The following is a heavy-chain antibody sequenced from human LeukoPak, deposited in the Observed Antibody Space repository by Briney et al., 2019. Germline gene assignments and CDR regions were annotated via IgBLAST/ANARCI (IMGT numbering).Heavy chain of an antibody. CDR2: ISSSSSYI. V-gene: IGHV3-21*01. CDR3: ARGWQFSAFDP. J-gene: IGHJ5*02. CDR1: GFTFSSYS. D-gene: IGHD2-15*01. Sequence: GGSLRLSCAASGFTFSSYSMNWVRQAPGKGLEWVSSISSSSSYIYYADSVKGRFTISRDNSKNTLYLQMNSLRAEDTAVYYCARGWQFSAFDPWGQGTLVTVSS.